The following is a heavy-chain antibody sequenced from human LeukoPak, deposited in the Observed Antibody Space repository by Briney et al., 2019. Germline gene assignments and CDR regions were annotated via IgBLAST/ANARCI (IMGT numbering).Heavy chain of an antibody. D-gene: IGHD5-24*01. J-gene: IGHJ3*02. CDR3: ARDVSSAFDI. V-gene: IGHV4-59*06. CDR2: IYYSGST. CDR1: GGSISSYY. Sequence: KPSETLSLTCTVSGGSISSYYWSWIRQPAGKGLEWIGYIYYSGSTYYNPSLKSRVTISVDTSKNQFSLKLSSVTAADTAVYYCARDVSSAFDIWGQGTMVTVSS.